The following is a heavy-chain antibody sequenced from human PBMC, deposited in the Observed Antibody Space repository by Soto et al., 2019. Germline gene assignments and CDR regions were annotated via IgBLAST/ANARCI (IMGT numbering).Heavy chain of an antibody. D-gene: IGHD2-2*01. V-gene: IGHV3-21*06. Sequence: VGSLRLSCAASGFTFSSYTMNWVRQAPGKGLEWVSSISSSSTYIYYADSVKGRFTISRDDAENSLYLQMDSLRAEDTALFYCARAEGGCSSTSCHSYGMDVWGQGTTVTVSS. CDR2: ISSSSTYI. CDR3: ARAEGGCSSTSCHSYGMDV. J-gene: IGHJ6*02. CDR1: GFTFSSYT.